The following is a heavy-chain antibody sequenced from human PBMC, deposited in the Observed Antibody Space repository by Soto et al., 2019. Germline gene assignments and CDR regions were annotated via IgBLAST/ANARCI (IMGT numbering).Heavy chain of an antibody. D-gene: IGHD2-2*01. V-gene: IGHV1-69*13. CDR3: ARDLHRYCSSTSCYLYWDGGVYYYYGMDV. CDR1: GGTFSSYA. Sequence: SVKVSCKASGGTFSSYAISWVRQAPGQGLEWMGGIIPIFGTANNAQKFQGRVTITADESTSTAYMELSSLRSEDTAVYYCARDLHRYCSSTSCYLYWDGGVYYYYGMDVWGQGTTVTVSS. J-gene: IGHJ6*02. CDR2: IIPIFGTA.